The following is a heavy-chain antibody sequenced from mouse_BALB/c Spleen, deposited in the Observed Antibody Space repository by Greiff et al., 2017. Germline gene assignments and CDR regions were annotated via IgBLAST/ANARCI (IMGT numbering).Heavy chain of an antibody. V-gene: IGHV5-4*02. CDR2: ISDGGSYT. CDR1: GFTFSDYY. Sequence: EVHLVESGGGLVKPGGSLKLSCAASGFTFSDYYMYWVRQTPEKRLEWVATISDGGSYTYYPDSMKGRFTISRDNAKNNLYLQMSSLKSEDTAMYYCARDSYGSSYVAMDYWGQGTSVTVSS. D-gene: IGHD1-1*01. CDR3: ARDSYGSSYVAMDY. J-gene: IGHJ4*01.